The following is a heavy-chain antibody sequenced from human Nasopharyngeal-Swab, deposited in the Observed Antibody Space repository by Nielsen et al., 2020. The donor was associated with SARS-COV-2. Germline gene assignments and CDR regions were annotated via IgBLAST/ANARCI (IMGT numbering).Heavy chain of an antibody. Sequence: AAVKVSCKSSGYTFTSYGSSGVRQAAGKGREWMGWISAYNGNTNYVQKLQGRVTMTTDTYTITAYMELRSLRSDDTDVYYCVREHYYDSSGFYPWGQGTLVTVSS. CDR3: VREHYYDSSGFYP. CDR1: GYTFTSYG. J-gene: IGHJ5*02. D-gene: IGHD3-22*01. CDR2: ISAYNGNT. V-gene: IGHV1-18*01.